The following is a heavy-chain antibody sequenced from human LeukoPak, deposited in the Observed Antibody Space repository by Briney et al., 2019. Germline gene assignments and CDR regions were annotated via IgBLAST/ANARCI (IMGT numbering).Heavy chain of an antibody. V-gene: IGHV4-59*04. CDR3: AGFMVRGVIVFDY. CDR1: GGSISSYY. Sequence: SETLSLTCTVSGGSISSYYWSWIRQPPGKGLEWIGYIYYSGSTYYNPSLKSRVTISVDTSKNQFSLKLTSVTAADTAVYYCAGFMVRGVIVFDYWGQGTLVTVSS. CDR2: IYYSGST. J-gene: IGHJ4*02. D-gene: IGHD3-10*01.